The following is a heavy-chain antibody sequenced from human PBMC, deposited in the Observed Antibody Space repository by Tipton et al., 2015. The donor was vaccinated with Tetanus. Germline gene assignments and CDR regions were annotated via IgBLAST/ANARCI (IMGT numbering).Heavy chain of an antibody. V-gene: IGHV5-51*01. CDR1: GHSFTKYW. CDR2: IYPDDSDT. CDR3: ARQKGY. J-gene: IGHJ4*02. Sequence: QSGAEVKKPGESLKISCKGSGHSFTKYWIAWVRQLPGKGLEWMGLIYPDDSDTRYSLSFQGQVTISADRSLRTAYLQWSSLKASDTAMYYCARQKGYWGQGTLVTVSS.